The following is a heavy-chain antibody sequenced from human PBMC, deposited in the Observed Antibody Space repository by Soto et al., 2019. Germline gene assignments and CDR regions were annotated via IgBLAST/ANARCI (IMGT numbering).Heavy chain of an antibody. D-gene: IGHD3-22*01. CDR1: GDSVSSNSAA. CDR2: TYYRSKWYN. Sequence: QVQLQQSGPGLVKPSQTLSLTCAISGDSVSSNSAAWNWIRQSPSRGLEWLGRTYYRSKWYNDYAVSVKSRIPINPDTSKNQFSLQLNSVTPEDTAVYYCARDLIYYYDSSGYTIYGMDVWGQGTTVTVSS. CDR3: ARDLIYYYDSSGYTIYGMDV. V-gene: IGHV6-1*01. J-gene: IGHJ6*02.